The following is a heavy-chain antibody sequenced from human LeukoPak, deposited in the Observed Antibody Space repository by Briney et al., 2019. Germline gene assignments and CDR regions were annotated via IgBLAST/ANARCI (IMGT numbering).Heavy chain of an antibody. Sequence: ASVKVSCKASGYTFTSYGISWVRQAPGQGLEWMGWISAYNGNTNYAQKLQDRVTMTTDTSTSTAYMELRSLRSDDTAVYYCARLCSSTSCYPHYYYGMDVWGKGTTVTVSS. D-gene: IGHD2-2*01. CDR3: ARLCSSTSCYPHYYYGMDV. V-gene: IGHV1-18*04. CDR2: ISAYNGNT. CDR1: GYTFTSYG. J-gene: IGHJ6*04.